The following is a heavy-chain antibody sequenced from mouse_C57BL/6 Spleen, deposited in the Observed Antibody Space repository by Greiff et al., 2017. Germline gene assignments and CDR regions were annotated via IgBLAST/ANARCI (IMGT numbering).Heavy chain of an antibody. CDR1: GYTFTSYT. J-gene: IGHJ2*01. D-gene: IGHD3-2*02. Sequence: QVHVKQSGAELARPGASVKMSCKASGYTFTSYTMHWVKQRPGQGLEWIGYINPSSGYTKYNQKFKDKATLTADKSSSTAYMQLSSLTSEDSAVYYCANLDSSGYGYWGQGTTLTVSS. CDR2: INPSSGYT. V-gene: IGHV1-4*01. CDR3: ANLDSSGYGY.